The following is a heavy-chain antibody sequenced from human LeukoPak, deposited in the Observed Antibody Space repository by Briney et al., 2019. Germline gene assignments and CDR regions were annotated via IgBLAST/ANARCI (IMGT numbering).Heavy chain of an antibody. V-gene: IGHV4-30-2*01. D-gene: IGHD3-22*01. CDR2: IYHSGLT. Sequence: SSETLSLTCTVSGGSVSSIDYSWTWIRQPPGRGLEWLGNIYHSGLTYYTPSLKSRVAISVDRSKNQFSLKLSSVTAADTAVYYCARMSADSSGYYRPWFDFWGQGTLVTVSS. CDR3: ARMSADSSGYYRPWFDF. J-gene: IGHJ4*02. CDR1: GGSVSSIDYS.